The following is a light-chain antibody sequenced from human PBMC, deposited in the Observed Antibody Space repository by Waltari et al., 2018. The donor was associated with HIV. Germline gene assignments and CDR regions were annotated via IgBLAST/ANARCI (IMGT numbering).Light chain of an antibody. CDR1: DFTDNF. V-gene: IGLV3-1*01. CDR2: QDT. CDR3: QVWDRGTAV. J-gene: IGLJ2*01. Sequence: SYDLTQPLSVSVSPGETARIPCSGDDFTDNFAYWYQQKPGQSPLLVIYQDTPRPSGIPERFSGSSSGNTAALTISGTQPMDEADYFCQVWDRGTAVFGGGTKVTVL.